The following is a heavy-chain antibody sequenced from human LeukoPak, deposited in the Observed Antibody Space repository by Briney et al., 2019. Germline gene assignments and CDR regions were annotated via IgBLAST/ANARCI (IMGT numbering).Heavy chain of an antibody. CDR1: GGSISSYY. D-gene: IGHD3-22*01. J-gene: IGHJ3*02. CDR2: IYYSGST. V-gene: IGHV4-59*08. CDR3: ARRKYYYDSSGIAGFAFDI. Sequence: PETLSLTCTVSGGSISSYYWSWIRQPPGKGLEWIGYIYYSGSTNYNPSLKSRVTISVDTSKNQFSLKLSSVTAADTAVYYCARRKYYYDSSGIAGFAFDIWGQGTMVTVSS.